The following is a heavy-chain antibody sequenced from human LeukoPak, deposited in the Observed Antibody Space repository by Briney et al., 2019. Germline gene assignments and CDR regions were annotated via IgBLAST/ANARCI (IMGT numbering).Heavy chain of an antibody. CDR1: GYTLTELS. D-gene: IGHD5-12*01. CDR3: ATEYIVATSGIGWFDP. CDR2: FDPEDGET. J-gene: IGHJ5*02. V-gene: IGHV1-24*01. Sequence: ASVKVSCKVSGYTLTELSMHWVRQAPGNGLEWMGGFDPEDGETIYAQKFQGRVTMTEDTSTDTAYMELSSLRSEDTAVYYCATEYIVATSGIGWFDPWGQGTLVTVSS.